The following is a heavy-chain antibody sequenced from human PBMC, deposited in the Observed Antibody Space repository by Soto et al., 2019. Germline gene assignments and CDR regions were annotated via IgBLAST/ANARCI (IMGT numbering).Heavy chain of an antibody. Sequence: SETLSLTCTVSGGSISSYYWSWIRQPPGKGLEWIGYIYYSGSTNYNPSLKSRVTISVDTSKNQFSLKLSSVTAADTAVDYCATGPPWYQLPEPYTAMVVPHYYYYMDVWGKGTTVTVSS. CDR3: ATGPPWYQLPEPYTAMVVPHYYYYMDV. D-gene: IGHD5-18*01. CDR1: GGSISSYY. J-gene: IGHJ6*03. V-gene: IGHV4-59*08. CDR2: IYYSGST.